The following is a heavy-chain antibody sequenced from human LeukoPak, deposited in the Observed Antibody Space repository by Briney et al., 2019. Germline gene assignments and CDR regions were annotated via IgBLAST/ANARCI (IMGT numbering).Heavy chain of an antibody. V-gene: IGHV1-18*01. D-gene: IGHD3-3*01. J-gene: IGHJ6*03. CDR2: ISAYNGNT. CDR1: GYTFTSYG. Sequence: ASVKVSCKASGYTFTSYGVTWVRQAPGQGLEWMGWISAYNGNTNYAQKLQGRVTMTTDTSTSTAYMELRSLRSDDTAVYYCARVRFLEWASYYYYMDVWGKGTTVTVSS. CDR3: ARVRFLEWASYYYYMDV.